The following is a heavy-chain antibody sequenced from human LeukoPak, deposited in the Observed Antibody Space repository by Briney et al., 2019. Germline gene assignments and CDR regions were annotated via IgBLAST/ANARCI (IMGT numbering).Heavy chain of an antibody. V-gene: IGHV3-7*03. CDR3: VKNDGWFHLAQ. CDR1: GFNFRDHW. J-gene: IGHJ4*02. D-gene: IGHD6-19*01. Sequence: GGSLRLSCAVSGFNFRDHWMDWVRQAPGKGLQWVGHIKNDGSETYYLDSLKGRFSISRDNTNNALYPQMNSLRVEDTAVYYCVKNDGWFHLAQWGQGTLVTVSS. CDR2: IKNDGSET.